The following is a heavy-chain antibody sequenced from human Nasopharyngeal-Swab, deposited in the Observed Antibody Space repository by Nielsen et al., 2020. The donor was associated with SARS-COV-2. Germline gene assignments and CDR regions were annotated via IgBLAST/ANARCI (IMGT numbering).Heavy chain of an antibody. CDR2: ISWNSDKI. Sequence: SLKISCVAAGFTFDDYVMYWVRQAPGKGLEWVSSISWNSDKIYYADSVKGRFTISRDNTKNSLYLQMNNLRTEDTAFYYCAKQKRLGLASDPYFYGLDVWGLETTVTVSS. CDR3: AKQKRLGLASDPYFYGLDV. V-gene: IGHV3-9*01. CDR1: GFTFDDYV. J-gene: IGHJ6*02. D-gene: IGHD1-7*01.